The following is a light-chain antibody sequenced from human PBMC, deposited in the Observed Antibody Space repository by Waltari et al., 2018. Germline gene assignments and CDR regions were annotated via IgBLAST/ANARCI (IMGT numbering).Light chain of an antibody. J-gene: IGKJ1*01. Sequence: EIVLTHSPATLSLSPGESATLSCSASERFRRALAWYQQRPGQAPRLLIYDASARATGIPDRFSGSGSGTDFSLTISRREPEDFALYYCQHYRSLPVTFGQGTKVEIK. CDR3: QHYRSLPVT. V-gene: IGKV3-20*01. CDR2: DAS. CDR1: ERFRRA.